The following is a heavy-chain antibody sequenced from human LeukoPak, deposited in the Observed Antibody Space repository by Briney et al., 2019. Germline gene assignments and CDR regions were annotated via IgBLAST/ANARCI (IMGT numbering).Heavy chain of an antibody. D-gene: IGHD6-19*01. J-gene: IGHJ4*02. CDR1: GGSISSYH. CDR2: IYYSGST. Sequence: SETLSLTCTVSGGSISSYHWSWIRQPPGKGLEWIGYIYYSGSTNYNPSLKSRVTISVDTSKNQFSLKLSSVTAADTAVYYCARGVAVVDYFDYWGQGTLVTVSS. CDR3: ARGVAVVDYFDY. V-gene: IGHV4-59*01.